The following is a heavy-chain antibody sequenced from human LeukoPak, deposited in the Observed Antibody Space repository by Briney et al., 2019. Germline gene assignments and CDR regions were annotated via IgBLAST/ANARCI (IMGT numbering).Heavy chain of an antibody. CDR2: IRKKTNSYST. CDR3: ARSHDGSYFDH. Sequence: AGWSLRLSCAASGFTFSDHYMDWVRQAPGLGRELVGRIRKKTNSYSTEHAASVKGRFAVSRDDSKKSLYLQMNSLKTEDTAIYYCARSHDGSYFDHWGQGTLVSVSS. J-gene: IGHJ4*02. D-gene: IGHD1-26*01. V-gene: IGHV3-72*01. CDR1: GFTFSDHY.